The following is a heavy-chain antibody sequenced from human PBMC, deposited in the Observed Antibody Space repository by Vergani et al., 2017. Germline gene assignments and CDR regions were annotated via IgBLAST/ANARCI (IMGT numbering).Heavy chain of an antibody. Sequence: QVQLQESGPGLVKPSETLSLTCTVSGGSISSYYWSWIRQPPGKGLEWIGYIYYSGSTNYNPSLKSRVTISVDTSKNQFSLKLSSVTAADTAVYYCARDTRDSFFDYWGQGTLVTVSS. CDR2: IYYSGST. CDR1: GGSISSYY. V-gene: IGHV4-59*12. CDR3: ARDTRDSFFDY. D-gene: IGHD1-1*01. J-gene: IGHJ4*02.